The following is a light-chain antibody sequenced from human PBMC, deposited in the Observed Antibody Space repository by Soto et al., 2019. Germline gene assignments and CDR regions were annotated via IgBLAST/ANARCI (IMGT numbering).Light chain of an antibody. CDR1: SRDIGAFNY. V-gene: IGLV2-14*01. J-gene: IGLJ3*02. Sequence: QSVLTQPASVSGSPGQSITISCTGTSRDIGAFNYVSWYQQHPDKAPKLLISAVNNRPSGFSHRFSGSKSGNTASLTISGLQPADEADYYCSSYTTSGTYVLFGGGTKVTVL. CDR2: AVN. CDR3: SSYTTSGTYVL.